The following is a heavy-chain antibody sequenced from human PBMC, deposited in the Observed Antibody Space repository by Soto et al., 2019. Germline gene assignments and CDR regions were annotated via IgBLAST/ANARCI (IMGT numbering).Heavy chain of an antibody. CDR1: NGSISSDY. CDR3: AALLQGSSGWERWFDP. V-gene: IGHV4-59*01. Sequence: PSETLSLTCSVSNGSISSDYWSWIRQPPGKGLEWIGYIHNSGSINYNPSLKSRLTISLDTSKNQISLKLRSVTAADTAVYYCAALLQGSSGWERWFDPWGQGTLVTVSS. CDR2: IHNSGSI. D-gene: IGHD6-19*01. J-gene: IGHJ5*02.